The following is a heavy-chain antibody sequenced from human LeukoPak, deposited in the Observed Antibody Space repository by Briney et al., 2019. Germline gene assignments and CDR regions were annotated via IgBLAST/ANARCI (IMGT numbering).Heavy chain of an antibody. J-gene: IGHJ1*01. V-gene: IGHV3-11*01. CDR2: ISSSGSTI. CDR1: GFTFSDYY. Sequence: GGSLRLSCAASGFTFSDYYMSWIRQAPGKGLEWVSYISSSGSTIYYADSVKGRFTISRDNAKNSLYLQMNSLRAEDTAVYYCVCAEIAAVPEYFQHWGQGTLVTVSS. D-gene: IGHD6-13*01. CDR3: VCAEIAAVPEYFQH.